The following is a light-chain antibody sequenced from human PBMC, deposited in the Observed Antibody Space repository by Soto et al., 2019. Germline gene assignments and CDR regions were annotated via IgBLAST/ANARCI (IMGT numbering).Light chain of an antibody. CDR3: QQYNHWPWT. V-gene: IGKV3-15*01. CDR1: QSVSSF. J-gene: IGKJ1*01. CDR2: GAS. Sequence: EIMMTQSPATLSVSPGERATLSCRASQSVSSFLAWYQHKPGQAPRLLIYGASTRATGFPARFSGSGSGTEFTLTISSLQPEDSALYYCQQYNHWPWTFGQGTKVEI.